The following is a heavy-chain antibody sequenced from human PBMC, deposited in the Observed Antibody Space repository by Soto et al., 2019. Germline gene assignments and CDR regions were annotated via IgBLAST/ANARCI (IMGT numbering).Heavy chain of an antibody. Sequence: QVQLVQSGAEVKMPGDSVKVSCKASGYTVSSYGISWVRQAPGQGLEWTGWISAYNGNTNYAQKLQGRVTMTTDTSTDTAYMGLRSLRSDDTAVYYCARHAYCRGGSCTYYYGMDVWGQGTTVTVSS. D-gene: IGHD2-15*01. J-gene: IGHJ6*02. V-gene: IGHV1-18*04. CDR2: ISAYNGNT. CDR3: ARHAYCRGGSCTYYYGMDV. CDR1: GYTVSSYG.